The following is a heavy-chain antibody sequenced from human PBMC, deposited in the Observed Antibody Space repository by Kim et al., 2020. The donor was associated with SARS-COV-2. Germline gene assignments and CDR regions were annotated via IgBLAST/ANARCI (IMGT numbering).Heavy chain of an antibody. Sequence: SQTLSLTCAISGDSVSSNSASWSWIRRSPSRGLEWLGRTYYRSKWYNDYAVSVKSRITINPDTSKNQFSLQLNSVTPEDTAVYYCARALTGDRRYFEYWGQGTLVTVSS. CDR1: GDSVSSNSAS. J-gene: IGHJ4*02. CDR2: TYYRSKWYN. D-gene: IGHD7-27*01. CDR3: ARALTGDRRYFEY. V-gene: IGHV6-1*01.